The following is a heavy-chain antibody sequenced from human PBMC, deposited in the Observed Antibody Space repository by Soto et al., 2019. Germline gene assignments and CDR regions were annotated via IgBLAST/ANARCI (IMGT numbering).Heavy chain of an antibody. Sequence: GESLKISCKGSGYSFTSYWISWVRQMPGKGLEWMGRIDPSDSYTNYSPSFQGHVTISADKPISTAYLQWSSLKASDTAMYYCARPSGFGESSYGMDVWGQGTTVTVSS. D-gene: IGHD3-10*01. CDR2: IDPSDSYT. J-gene: IGHJ6*02. CDR1: GYSFTSYW. V-gene: IGHV5-10-1*01. CDR3: ARPSGFGESSYGMDV.